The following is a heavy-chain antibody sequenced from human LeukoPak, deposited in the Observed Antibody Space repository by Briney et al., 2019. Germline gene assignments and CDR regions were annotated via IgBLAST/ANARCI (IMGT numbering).Heavy chain of an antibody. D-gene: IGHD5-18*01. V-gene: IGHV3-53*01. J-gene: IGHJ4*02. CDR2: ISSDIST. CDR3: ARSLHTAMALFDY. Sequence: PGGSLRPSCVASGFTVSSNYMSWVRQAPGKGLEWVSLISSDISTYYADSVKGRFIISRDNSKNTLYLQMNSLRAEDTAVYYCARSLHTAMALFDYWGQGTLVTVSS. CDR1: GFTVSSNY.